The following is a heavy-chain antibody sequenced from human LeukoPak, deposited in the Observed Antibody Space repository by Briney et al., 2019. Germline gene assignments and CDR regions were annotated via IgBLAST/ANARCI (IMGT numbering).Heavy chain of an antibody. D-gene: IGHD3-3*01. CDR2: ISSNGGST. V-gene: IGHV3-64*02. CDR1: GFTFSSYA. J-gene: IGHJ4*02. CDR3: ARDGGYDFWSGYYQDY. Sequence: GGSLRLSCAASGFTFSSYAMHWVRQAPGKGLEYVSAISSNGGSTYYADSVKGRFTISRDNSKNTLYLQMNSLRAEDTAVYYCARDGGYDFWSGYYQDYWGQGTLVTVSS.